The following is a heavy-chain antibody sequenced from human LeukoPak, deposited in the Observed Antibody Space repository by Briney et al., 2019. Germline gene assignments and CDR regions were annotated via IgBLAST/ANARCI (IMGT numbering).Heavy chain of an antibody. CDR3: ARDFQSFY. V-gene: IGHV3-7*01. J-gene: IGHJ4*02. Sequence: PGGSLRLSCAASGFTFSAYWMIWVRQAPGKGLEWVANIKEDGSEKNYVDTVMGRFTISRDNAKNSLYLQMNSLRAEDTAVYYCARDFQSFYWGQGTLVTVSS. CDR1: GFTFSAYW. CDR2: IKEDGSEK.